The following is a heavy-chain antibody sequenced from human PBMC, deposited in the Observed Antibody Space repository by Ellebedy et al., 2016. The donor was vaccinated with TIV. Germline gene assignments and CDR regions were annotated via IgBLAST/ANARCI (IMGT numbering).Heavy chain of an antibody. V-gene: IGHV5-51*01. Sequence: GGSLRLXXQGSGYSFTSYWIGWVRQMPGKGLEWMGIIYPGDSDTRYSPSFQGQVTISADKSISTAYLQWSSLKASDTAMYYCARRRGGVDYWGQGTLVTASS. J-gene: IGHJ4*02. D-gene: IGHD2-21*01. CDR1: GYSFTSYW. CDR3: ARRRGGVDY. CDR2: IYPGDSDT.